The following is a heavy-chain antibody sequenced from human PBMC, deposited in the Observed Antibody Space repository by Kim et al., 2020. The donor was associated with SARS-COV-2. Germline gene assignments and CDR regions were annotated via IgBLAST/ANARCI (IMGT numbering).Heavy chain of an antibody. Sequence: TVSADSVKVRFTISRDNAKDTLYLQMNRLRVEDTAVYYCARSIVGPSTDYWGQGTLVTVSS. D-gene: IGHD2-21*01. V-gene: IGHV3-74*01. CDR3: ARSIVGPSTDY. CDR2: T. J-gene: IGHJ4*02.